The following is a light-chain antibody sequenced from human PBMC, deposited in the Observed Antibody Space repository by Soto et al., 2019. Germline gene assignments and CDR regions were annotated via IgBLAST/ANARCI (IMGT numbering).Light chain of an antibody. Sequence: QSALTQPPSASGSPGQSVTISCTGTSSDIGGYNYVSWYQQHPGKAPKLMIYEVTKRPSGVPDRFSGSWSGNAASLTVSGLQAEDEADYYCSSYGGNNNLLFGGGTKLTVL. CDR1: SSDIGGYNY. CDR2: EVT. V-gene: IGLV2-8*01. J-gene: IGLJ2*01. CDR3: SSYGGNNNLL.